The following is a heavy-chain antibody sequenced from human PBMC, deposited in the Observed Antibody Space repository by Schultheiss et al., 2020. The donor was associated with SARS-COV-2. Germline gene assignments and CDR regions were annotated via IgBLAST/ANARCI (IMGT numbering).Heavy chain of an antibody. D-gene: IGHD2-2*01. Sequence: GGSLRLSCAASGFTVSSNYMSWVRQAPGKGLEWVSVIYSGGSTYYADSVKGRFTISRDNSKNTLYLQMNSLRAEDTAVYYCAKDCCSSTSCWYFDLWGRGTLVTVSS. CDR3: AKDCCSSTSCWYFDL. J-gene: IGHJ2*01. V-gene: IGHV3-66*01. CDR2: IYSGGST. CDR1: GFTVSSNY.